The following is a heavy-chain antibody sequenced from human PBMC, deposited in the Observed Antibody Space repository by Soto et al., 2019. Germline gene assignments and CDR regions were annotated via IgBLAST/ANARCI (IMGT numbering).Heavy chain of an antibody. CDR1: GFTFSDYY. CDR2: ISSSGNII. D-gene: IGHD3-22*01. V-gene: IGHV3-11*01. CDR3: AKMSSENYYDPVFS. J-gene: IGHJ4*02. Sequence: QVQLVESGGGLVKTGGSLRIVCEASGFTFSDYYMSWVRQAPGKGLEWVSYISSSGNIIYYADSVKGRFTISRDNAKNSVYLQMSCLRAEDTALYFCAKMSSENYYDPVFSWGQGTLVTVSS.